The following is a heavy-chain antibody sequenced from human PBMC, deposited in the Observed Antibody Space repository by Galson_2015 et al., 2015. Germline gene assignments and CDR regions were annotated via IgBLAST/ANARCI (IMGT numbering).Heavy chain of an antibody. Sequence: SLRLSCAASGFTFSSYSMNWVRQAPGKGLEWVSYISSSGSSISYADSVKGRFTISRDNAKKSLYLQMNSLRDEDTAVYYCAGRFDYWGQGTLVTVSS. CDR1: GFTFSSYS. CDR2: ISSSGSSI. CDR3: AGRFDY. V-gene: IGHV3-48*02. J-gene: IGHJ4*02.